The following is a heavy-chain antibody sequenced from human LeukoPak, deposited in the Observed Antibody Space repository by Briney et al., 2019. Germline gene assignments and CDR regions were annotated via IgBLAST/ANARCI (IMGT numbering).Heavy chain of an antibody. D-gene: IGHD4-17*01. CDR2: IYISGGT. CDR1: GGSIMNGPHY. CDR3: ARWSYGDFDALDV. Sequence: SETLSLTCTVSGGSIMNGPHYWYWIRQPAGKGLEWVGRIYISGGTYYNPSLKSRVTISIDKSKNQFSLDLSSVTAADTAVYYCARWSYGDFDALDVWGQGTMVTVSS. J-gene: IGHJ3*01. V-gene: IGHV4-61*02.